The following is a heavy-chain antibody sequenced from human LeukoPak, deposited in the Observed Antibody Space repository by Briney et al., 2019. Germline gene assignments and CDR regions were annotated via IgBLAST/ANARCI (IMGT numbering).Heavy chain of an antibody. CDR2: INPNSGGT. CDR1: GYTFTGYY. D-gene: IGHD4-11*01. J-gene: IGHJ4*02. CDR3: ARLEYYDYSNYGPVRYFDY. V-gene: IGHV1-2*02. Sequence: ASVKVSCKASGYTFTGYYMHWVRQAPGQGLEWMGWINPNSGGTNYAQKFQGRVTMTRDTSISTAYMELSRLRSDDTAVYYCARLEYYDYSNYGPVRYFDYWGQGTLVTVSS.